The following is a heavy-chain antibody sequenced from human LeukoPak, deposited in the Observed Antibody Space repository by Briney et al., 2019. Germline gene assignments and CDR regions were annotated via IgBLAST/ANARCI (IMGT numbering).Heavy chain of an antibody. J-gene: IGHJ6*02. V-gene: IGHV3-48*01. CDR1: GFTFSTYS. Sequence: PGGSLRLSCAASGFTFSTYSMNWVRQAPGKGLEWVSYISSGSSTIYYADSVKGRFTISRDNSKNTLYLQMNSLRAEDTAVYYCARDPGIAVAGIYYYYGMDVWGQGTTVTVSS. D-gene: IGHD6-19*01. CDR3: ARDPGIAVAGIYYYYGMDV. CDR2: ISSGSSTI.